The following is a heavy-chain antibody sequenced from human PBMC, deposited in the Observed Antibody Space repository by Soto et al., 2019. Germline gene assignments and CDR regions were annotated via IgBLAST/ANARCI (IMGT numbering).Heavy chain of an antibody. CDR1: GYTFTSYY. CDR3: ARATYCGGDCHSGGFDY. D-gene: IGHD2-21*02. J-gene: IGHJ4*02. Sequence: QVQLVQSGAEVKKPGASVKVSCKASGYTFTSYYMHWVRQAPGQGLEWMGIINPSGGSTSYAQKFQGRVTMTRDTSTSTVYMELSSLRSEDTAVYYCARATYCGGDCHSGGFDYWGQGTLVTVSS. V-gene: IGHV1-46*01. CDR2: INPSGGST.